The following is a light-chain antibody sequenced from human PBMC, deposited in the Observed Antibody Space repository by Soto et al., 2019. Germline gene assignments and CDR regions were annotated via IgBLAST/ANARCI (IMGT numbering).Light chain of an antibody. J-gene: IGLJ3*02. CDR2: SSN. V-gene: IGLV1-44*01. Sequence: QSVLTQPPSASGTPGQRVTISCSGSDSNIGSNTVNWYQQLPGTAPKLLVYSSNQRPSGVPDRFSGSKSGTSASLAISGLQSEDEADYYCAAWDGSLNGVVFGGGTK. CDR1: DSNIGSNT. CDR3: AAWDGSLNGVV.